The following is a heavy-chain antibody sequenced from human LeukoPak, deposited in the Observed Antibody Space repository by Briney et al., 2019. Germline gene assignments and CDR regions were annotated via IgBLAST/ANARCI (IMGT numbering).Heavy chain of an antibody. Sequence: GGSLRLSCAVSGFTFSSYGMHWVRQAPGKGLEWMAVISYDGTNKYYADSVKGRFTISRDNSKNTLYLQMNSLRAEDTAVYYCAKDLNYDFWSGLGNWGQGTLVTVSS. CDR3: AKDLNYDFWSGLGN. V-gene: IGHV3-30*18. CDR1: GFTFSSYG. CDR2: ISYDGTNK. J-gene: IGHJ4*02. D-gene: IGHD3-3*01.